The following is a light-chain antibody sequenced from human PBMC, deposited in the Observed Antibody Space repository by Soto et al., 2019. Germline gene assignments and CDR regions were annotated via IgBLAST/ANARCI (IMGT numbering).Light chain of an antibody. CDR1: QSISGW. V-gene: IGKV1-5*01. CDR3: QQYNSYSVNA. Sequence: DIQMTQSPYTLSASVGDRVTITCRASQSISGWLAWYQQKPGKAPKLLIYGASSLESGVPSRFSGSGSGTEFTLTISRLQPDDFATYYCQQYNSYSVNAFGQGTKLEIK. CDR2: GAS. J-gene: IGKJ2*01.